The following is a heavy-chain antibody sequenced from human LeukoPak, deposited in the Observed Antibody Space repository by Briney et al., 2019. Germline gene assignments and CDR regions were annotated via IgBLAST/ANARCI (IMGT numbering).Heavy chain of an antibody. CDR1: GFTLRSYS. V-gene: IGHV3-21*01. CDR2: ISSSSSYI. CDR3: ARGAVVVPAASRADY. J-gene: IGHJ4*02. D-gene: IGHD2-2*01. Sequence: KPGGSLRLFCAASGFTLRSYSMNGVRQAPGEGLEWVSSISSSSSYIYYADSVKGRFTISRDNAKNSLYLQMNSLRAEDTAVYYCARGAVVVPAASRADYWGQGTLVTVSS.